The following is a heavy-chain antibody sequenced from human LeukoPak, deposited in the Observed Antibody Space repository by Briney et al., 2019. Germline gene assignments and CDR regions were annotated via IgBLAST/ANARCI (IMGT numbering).Heavy chain of an antibody. CDR3: ARTLQERWLQSDDAFDI. V-gene: IGHV4-59*08. J-gene: IGHJ3*02. Sequence: SETLSLTRTVSGGSISSYYWSWIRQPPGKGLEWIGYIYYSGSTNYNPSLKSRVTISVDTSKNQFSLKLSSVTAADTAVYYCARTLQERWLQSDDAFDIWGQGTMVTVSS. D-gene: IGHD5-24*01. CDR1: GGSISSYY. CDR2: IYYSGST.